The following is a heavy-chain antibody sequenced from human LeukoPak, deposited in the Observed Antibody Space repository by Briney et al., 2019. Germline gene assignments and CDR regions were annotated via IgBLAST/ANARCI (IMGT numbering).Heavy chain of an antibody. CDR2: ISGSGSST. V-gene: IGHV3-23*01. Sequence: GGSLRLSCAASGFTFSSYAMSWVRQAPGKGLEWVSAISGSGSSTYYADSVKGRFTISRDNSKDTLYLQMNSLRAEDTAVYYCAKDPSLLWFGEFPPNFDYWGQGTLVTVSS. D-gene: IGHD3-10*01. CDR1: GFTFSSYA. J-gene: IGHJ4*02. CDR3: AKDPSLLWFGEFPPNFDY.